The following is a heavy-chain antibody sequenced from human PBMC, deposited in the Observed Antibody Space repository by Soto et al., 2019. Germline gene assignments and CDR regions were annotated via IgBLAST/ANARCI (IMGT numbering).Heavy chain of an antibody. J-gene: IGHJ6*02. V-gene: IGHV3-30-3*01. D-gene: IGHD3-3*01. Sequence: GGSLRLSCVASGFTFSSYAMHWVRQAPGKGPEWVAVIAFDGGNKFYTDSVKGRFTISRDNSKNTLYLQMNSLRTEDTAVYYCARVNDFWSVYSKYYYFGMDVWGPGTTVTVSS. CDR2: IAFDGGNK. CDR3: ARVNDFWSVYSKYYYFGMDV. CDR1: GFTFSSYA.